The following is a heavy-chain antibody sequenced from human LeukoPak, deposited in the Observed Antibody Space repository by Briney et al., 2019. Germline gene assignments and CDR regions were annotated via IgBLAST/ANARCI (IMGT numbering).Heavy chain of an antibody. V-gene: IGHV4-38-2*02. J-gene: IGHJ3*02. CDR3: ARDRVVPTTYDAFDI. CDR1: SYSISSGYY. D-gene: IGHD4/OR15-4a*01. CDR2: IYHSGGT. Sequence: SETLSLTCTVSSYSISSGYYWGWIRQPPGKGLEWIGSIYHSGGTYYNPSLKSRVTISVDTSKNQFSLMLRSVTAADTAVYYCARDRVVPTTYDAFDIWGQGTMVTVSS.